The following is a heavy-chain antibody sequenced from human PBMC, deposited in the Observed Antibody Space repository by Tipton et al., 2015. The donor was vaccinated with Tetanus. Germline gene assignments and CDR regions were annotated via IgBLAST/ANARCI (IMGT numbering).Heavy chain of an antibody. J-gene: IGHJ4*02. CDR3: ARGFGSNWYYFDY. CDR1: GFTFSIYS. V-gene: IGHV3-30*04. CDR2: ISYDGIKK. Sequence: SLRLSCAASGFTFSIYSMHWVRQAPGKGLEWVVGISYDGIKKYYADSVKGRVTISRDNSKNTLYLQMDSLRGEDTAVYYCARGFGSNWYYFDYWGQGTLVTVSA. D-gene: IGHD6-13*01.